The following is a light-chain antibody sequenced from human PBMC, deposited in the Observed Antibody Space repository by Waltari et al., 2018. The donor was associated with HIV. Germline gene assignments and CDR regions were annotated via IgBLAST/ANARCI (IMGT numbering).Light chain of an antibody. CDR1: TSNIGADYD. J-gene: IGLJ2*01. CDR3: QSHDDFVGSRE. Sequence: QSALTQPPSVSGAPGQTVTISCTGTTSNIGADYDVHWYQQFPGGAPRLLISSGHQRPPGFPHRVSVAMSGNSASLTITWLQADDEAEYYCQSHDDFVGSREFGGG. CDR2: SGH. V-gene: IGLV1-40*01.